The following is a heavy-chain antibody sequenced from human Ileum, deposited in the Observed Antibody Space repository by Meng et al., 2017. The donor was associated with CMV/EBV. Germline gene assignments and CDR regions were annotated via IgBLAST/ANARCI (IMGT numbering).Heavy chain of an antibody. Sequence: PGSGPGLGKPSGTLSLTCTVSGGSVTSPWWSWIRQSAGKGLEWIGRIYITGRTNYNPSLKSRVTLSIDKSKDQFSLRLNSVTAADTAVYYCTRDLLVAAAAVFDSWGQGTLVTVSS. D-gene: IGHD6-13*01. J-gene: IGHJ4*02. CDR3: TRDLLVAAAAVFDS. CDR1: GGSVTSPW. CDR2: IYITGRT. V-gene: IGHV4-4*07.